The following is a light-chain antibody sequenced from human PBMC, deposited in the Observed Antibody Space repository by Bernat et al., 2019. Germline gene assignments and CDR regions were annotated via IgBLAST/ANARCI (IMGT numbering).Light chain of an antibody. CDR1: QSIIGSY. J-gene: IGKJ2*01. V-gene: IGKV3-20*01. Sequence: EIVLTQSPGTLSLSPGERATLSCRASQSIIGSYLAWYQQKPGQAPRLLIYGASSRATGIPVRFSGSGSGTDFTLTISRLEPEDFAVYYCQQYDNTPPAYTFGQGTKLEIK. CDR3: QQYDNTPPAYT. CDR2: GAS.